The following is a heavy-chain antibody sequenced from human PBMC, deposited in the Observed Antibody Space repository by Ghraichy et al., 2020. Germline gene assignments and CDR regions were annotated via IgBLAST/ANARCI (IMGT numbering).Heavy chain of an antibody. V-gene: IGHV3-73*01. CDR1: GFTSSGSA. J-gene: IGHJ4*02. D-gene: IGHD4-23*01. CDR2: ITSKINGFTA. CDR3: TKGYGDNKIPFDY. Sequence: ETLSLTCAASGFTSSGSAMHWVRQASGKGLEWVGRITSKINGFTATYAASVKGRFTISRDDSKNTAYLQMNSLKTEDTAVYYCTKGYGDNKIPFDYWGQGTLVTVSS.